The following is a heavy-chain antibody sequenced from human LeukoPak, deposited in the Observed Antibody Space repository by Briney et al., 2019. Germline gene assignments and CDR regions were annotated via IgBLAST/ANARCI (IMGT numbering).Heavy chain of an antibody. CDR3: ASSSGWGYYYYYMDV. J-gene: IGHJ6*03. V-gene: IGHV1-2*02. CDR2: INPNSGGT. D-gene: IGHD6-25*01. Sequence: ASVKVSCKASGYTFTGHYMHWVRQAPGQGLEWMGWINPNSGGTNYAQRFQGRVTMTRDTSISTAYMELSRLRSDDTAVYYCASSSGWGYYYYYMDVWGKGTTVTISS. CDR1: GYTFTGHY.